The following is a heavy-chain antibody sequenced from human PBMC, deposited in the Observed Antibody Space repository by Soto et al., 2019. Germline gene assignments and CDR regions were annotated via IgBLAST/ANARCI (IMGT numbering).Heavy chain of an antibody. V-gene: IGHV3-7*01. CDR3: ARTGDGHHDLLDY. CDR1: GFTFSSYW. J-gene: IGHJ4*02. Sequence: GGSLRLSCAASGFTFSSYWMNWVRQAPGKGLEWAANINQDGNEDNLLDSVKGRFTISRDNAKNSLFLQMNSLRVDDTAVYYCARTGDGHHDLLDYWGQGALVTVSS. CDR2: INQDGNED. D-gene: IGHD1-1*01.